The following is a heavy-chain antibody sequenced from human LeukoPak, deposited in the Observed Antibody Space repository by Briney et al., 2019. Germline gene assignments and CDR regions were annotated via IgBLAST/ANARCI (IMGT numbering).Heavy chain of an antibody. CDR1: GGSISSYY. J-gene: IGHJ3*02. CDR3: ARGMYDYGGNSEAFDI. D-gene: IGHD4-23*01. V-gene: IGHV4-59*12. Sequence: PSETLSLTCTVSGGSISSYYWSWIRQPPGKGLEWIGYIYYSGSTNYNPSLKSRVTISVDRSKTQFSLRLSSVTAADTAMYYCARGMYDYGGNSEAFDIWGQGTMVTVSS. CDR2: IYYSGST.